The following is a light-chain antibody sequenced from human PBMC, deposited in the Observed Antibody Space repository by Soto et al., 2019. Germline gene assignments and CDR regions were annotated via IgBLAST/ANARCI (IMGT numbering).Light chain of an antibody. CDR2: DVT. CDR1: SSDVAGYRY. V-gene: IGLV2-11*01. CDR3: SLYTSDSTYV. Sequence: LTXPRSVSGSPGQSVTISCTGTSSDVAGYRYVSWYQQHPGKAPKVIIYDVTQRPSGVPDRFSGSKSGNTASLTISGLQAEDEADYYCSLYTSDSTYVFGTGTKVPVL. J-gene: IGLJ1*01.